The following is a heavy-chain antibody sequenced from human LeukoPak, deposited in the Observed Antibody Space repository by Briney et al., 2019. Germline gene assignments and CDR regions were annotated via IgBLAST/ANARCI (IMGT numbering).Heavy chain of an antibody. D-gene: IGHD2-2*01. J-gene: IGHJ4*02. CDR2: MNPNSGNT. V-gene: IGHV1-8*03. CDR1: GYTFTSYD. CDR3: ARMIGVPAARTYYFDY. Sequence: GASVKVSCKTSGYTFTSYDINWVRQATGQGLEWMGWMNPNSGNTGYAQKFQGRVTITRNTSISTAYVELSSLRSEDTAVYYCARMIGVPAARTYYFDYWGQGTLVTVSS.